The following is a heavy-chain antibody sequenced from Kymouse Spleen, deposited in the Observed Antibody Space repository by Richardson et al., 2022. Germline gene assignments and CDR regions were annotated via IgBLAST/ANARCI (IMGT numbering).Heavy chain of an antibody. D-gene: IGHD6-19*01. CDR2: INHSGST. J-gene: IGHJ6*02. CDR3: ARMYSSGWYPYYYYGMDV. V-gene: IGHV4-34*01. Sequence: QVQLQQWGAGLLKPSETLSLTCAVYGGSFSGYYWSWIRQPPGKGLEWIGEINHSGSTNYNPSLKSRVTISVDTSKNQFSLKLSSVTAADTAVYYCARMYSSGWYPYYYYGMDVWGQGTTVTVSS. CDR1: GGSFSGYY.